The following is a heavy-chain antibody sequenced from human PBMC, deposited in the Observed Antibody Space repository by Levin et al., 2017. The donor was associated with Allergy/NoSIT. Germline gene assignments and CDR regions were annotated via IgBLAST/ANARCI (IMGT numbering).Heavy chain of an antibody. J-gene: IGHJ6*02. CDR3: ARDRVIPATGGNYYYDGMDV. V-gene: IGHV4-61*01. D-gene: IGHD2-2*01. CDR1: GGSVSSGSHH. CDR2: IHYSGST. Sequence: PSETLSLTCTVSGGSVSSGSHHWSWIRQPPGRGLEWIGCIHYSGSTKYNPSLKSRVTISVDTSKNQASLKLSSVTAADTAIYYCARDRVIPATGGNYYYDGMDVWGQGTTVTVSS.